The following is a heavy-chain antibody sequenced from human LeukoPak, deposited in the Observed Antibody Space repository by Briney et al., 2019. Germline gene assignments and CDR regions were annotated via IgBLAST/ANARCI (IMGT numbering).Heavy chain of an antibody. V-gene: IGHV3-7*03. CDR2: ISHNGNVN. J-gene: IGHJ6*02. D-gene: IGHD3-16*01. CDR1: GFTFTNYA. CDR3: ARGGGLDV. Sequence: GGSLRLSCDASGFTFTNYAMSWVRQAPGKGLEWVASISHNGNVNYYVDSVKGRFTISRDNAKNSLYLQMSNLRAEDTAVYFCARGGGLDVWGQGATVTVSS.